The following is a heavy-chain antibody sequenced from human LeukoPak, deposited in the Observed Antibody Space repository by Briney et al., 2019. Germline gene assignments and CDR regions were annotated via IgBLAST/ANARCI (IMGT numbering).Heavy chain of an antibody. Sequence: ASVKVSCKVSGYTLSKLSMHWVRQAPGKGLEWMGGFDPGAGETIYAQRFQGRLTVTEDIFTDTANMELSSLRSEDTAVYYCATGIQLSPAASFYFDYWGQGTLVAVSP. D-gene: IGHD5-18*01. V-gene: IGHV1-24*01. CDR1: GYTLSKLS. CDR2: FDPGAGET. J-gene: IGHJ4*02. CDR3: ATGIQLSPAASFYFDY.